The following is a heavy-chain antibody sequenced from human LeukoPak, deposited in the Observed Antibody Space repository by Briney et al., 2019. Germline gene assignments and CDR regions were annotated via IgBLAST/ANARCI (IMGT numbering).Heavy chain of an antibody. Sequence: GGSLRLSCAASGFTVSSNYMSWVRQAPGKGLEWVSVIYSGGSTYYADSVKGRFTISRHNSKDTLYLQMNSLRAEDTAVYYCARGGEYSSSWVRYYFDYWGQGTLVTVSP. CDR3: ARGGEYSSSWVRYYFDY. V-gene: IGHV3-53*04. CDR2: IYSGGST. CDR1: GFTVSSNY. J-gene: IGHJ4*02. D-gene: IGHD6-6*01.